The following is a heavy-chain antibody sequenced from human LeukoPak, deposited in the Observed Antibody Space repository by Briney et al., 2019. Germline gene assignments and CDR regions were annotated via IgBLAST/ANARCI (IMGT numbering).Heavy chain of an antibody. CDR3: AREIADYYDSSGFFYAFDI. Sequence: GGSLRLSCAASGFTFSSYAMSWVRQAPGKGLEWVSAISGSGGSTYYADSVKGRFTISRDNSKNTLYLQMNSLRAEDTAVYYCAREIADYYDSSGFFYAFDIWGQGTMVTVSS. V-gene: IGHV3-23*01. J-gene: IGHJ3*02. D-gene: IGHD3-22*01. CDR2: ISGSGGST. CDR1: GFTFSSYA.